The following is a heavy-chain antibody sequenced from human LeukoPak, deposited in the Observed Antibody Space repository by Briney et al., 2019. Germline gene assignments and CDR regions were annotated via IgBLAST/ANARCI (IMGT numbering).Heavy chain of an antibody. Sequence: ASVKVSCKASGYTFTGYYMHWVRQAPGQGLEWMGWINPNSGGTNYAQKFQGRVTMTRDTSISTAYMELSRLRSDDTAVYYCARAGGFGEFFDYMDVWGKGTTVTISS. D-gene: IGHD3-10*01. CDR3: ARAGGFGEFFDYMDV. CDR1: GYTFTGYY. V-gene: IGHV1-2*02. CDR2: INPNSGGT. J-gene: IGHJ6*03.